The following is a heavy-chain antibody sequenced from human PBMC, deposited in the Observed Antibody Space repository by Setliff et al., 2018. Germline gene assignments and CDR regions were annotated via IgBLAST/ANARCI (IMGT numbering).Heavy chain of an antibody. J-gene: IGHJ6*03. CDR3: ARDSGYSSSWYRVYYYYMDV. D-gene: IGHD6-13*01. Sequence: PSETLSLTCTVSDGSLSTYYWSWIRQPPGKGLEFIGYVYYSGSTYYNPSLKSRVTISVDTSKNQFSLKLSSVTAADTAVYYCARDSGYSSSWYRVYYYYMDVWGKGTTVTVSS. CDR2: VYYSGST. CDR1: DGSLSTYY. V-gene: IGHV4-59*12.